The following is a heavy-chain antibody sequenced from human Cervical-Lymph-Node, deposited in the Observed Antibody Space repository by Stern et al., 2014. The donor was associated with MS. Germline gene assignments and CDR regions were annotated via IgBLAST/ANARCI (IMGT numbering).Heavy chain of an antibody. Sequence: VQLVQSGGGVVQPGRSLRLSCAASGFSISSLGMHWVRQAPGKGLEWVAGISFVGSNKKYGDAVKGRFSISSDNSNNTMYLQMNSLRPEDTAVYYCMGVGDAMDVWGQGTTVIVS. CDR1: GFSISSLG. V-gene: IGHV3-30*03. CDR3: MGVGDAMDV. CDR2: ISFVGSNK. J-gene: IGHJ6*02.